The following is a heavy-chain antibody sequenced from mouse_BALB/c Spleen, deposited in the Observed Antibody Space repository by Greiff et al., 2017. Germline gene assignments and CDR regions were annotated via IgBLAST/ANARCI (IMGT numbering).Heavy chain of an antibody. CDR3: ARRMRDYAMDY. CDR2: IYPGDGDT. V-gene: IGHV1-80*01. J-gene: IGHJ4*01. CDR1: GYAFSSYW. Sequence: QVQLQQPGAELVRPGASVKISCKASGYAFSSYWMNWVKQRPGQGLEWIGQIYPGDGDTNYNGKFKGKATLTADKSSSTAYMQLSSLTSEDSAVYFCARRMRDYAMDYWGQGTSVTVSS.